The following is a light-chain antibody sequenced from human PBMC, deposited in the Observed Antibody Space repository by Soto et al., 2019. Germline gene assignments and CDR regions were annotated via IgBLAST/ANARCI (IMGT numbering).Light chain of an antibody. J-gene: IGLJ2*01. CDR2: DVN. CDR1: RSDIGAYNF. Sequence: QPVLAQRAAGSGSPGQSMTISCTKTRSDIGAYNFVSWYQQHPGEVPKLILYDVNVRPSGVSNRFSGSKSGNTASLTISGLQAEDEADYYCTSWTTSTTMIFGGGTKVTVL. V-gene: IGLV2-14*03. CDR3: TSWTTSTTMI.